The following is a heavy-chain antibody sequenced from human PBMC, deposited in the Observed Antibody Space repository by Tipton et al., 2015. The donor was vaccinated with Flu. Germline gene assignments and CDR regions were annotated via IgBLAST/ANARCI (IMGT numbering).Heavy chain of an antibody. J-gene: IGHJ6*02. V-gene: IGHV1-69*01. D-gene: IGHD1-7*01. CDR1: GGTFSSYA. Sequence: QLVQSGAEVKKPGSSVKVSCKASGGTFSSYAISWVRQAPGQGLEWMGGIILIFGTANYAQKFQGRVTITADESTSTAYMELSSLRSEDTAVYYCARGGITGTTMHYYYGMDVWGQGTTVTVSS. CDR3: ARGGITGTTMHYYYGMDV. CDR2: IILIFGTA.